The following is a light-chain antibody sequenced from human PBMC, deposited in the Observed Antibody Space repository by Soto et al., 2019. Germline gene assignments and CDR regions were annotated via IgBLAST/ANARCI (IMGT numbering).Light chain of an antibody. Sequence: EIVLTQSPGTLSLSTGERAALSCRASQSLTSNYLAWYQQKPGQAPRLLIYGASRRAAGIPDRFSGSGSGTDFTLTISSLEPEDFAVYYCQQRSNWPLTFGGGTKVEIK. CDR3: QQRSNWPLT. J-gene: IGKJ4*01. CDR2: GAS. V-gene: IGKV3D-20*02. CDR1: QSLTSNY.